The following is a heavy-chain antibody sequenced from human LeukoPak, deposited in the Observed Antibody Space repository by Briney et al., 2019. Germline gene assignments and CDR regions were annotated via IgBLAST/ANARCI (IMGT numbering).Heavy chain of an antibody. CDR3: AKDGCGGDCYSFDY. D-gene: IGHD2-21*02. CDR1: GFTFSSYG. J-gene: IGHJ4*02. Sequence: GGSLRLSCAASGFTFSSYGMHWVRQAPGKGLEWVAVISYDGSNKYYADPVKGRFTISRDNSKNTLYLQMNSLRAEDTAVYYCAKDGCGGDCYSFDYWGQGTLVTVSS. V-gene: IGHV3-30*18. CDR2: ISYDGSNK.